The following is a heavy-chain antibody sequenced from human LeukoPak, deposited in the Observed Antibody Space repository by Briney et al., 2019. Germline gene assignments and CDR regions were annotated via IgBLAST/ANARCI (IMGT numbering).Heavy chain of an antibody. D-gene: IGHD2-2*01. V-gene: IGHV3-21*01. CDR1: GSTFSNYK. CDR2: ISISNSYI. CDR3: ATEPLVVVSHTSYHYGKDV. J-gene: IGHJ6*02. Sequence: GGSLRLSCSASGSTFSNYKMNWVGQAPRKGLEGVASISISNSYIYYADSIKGRLAVSTENTSHSLFLQMNSLRADDTAVYYCATEPLVVVSHTSYHYGKDVCGHGTTVTVSS.